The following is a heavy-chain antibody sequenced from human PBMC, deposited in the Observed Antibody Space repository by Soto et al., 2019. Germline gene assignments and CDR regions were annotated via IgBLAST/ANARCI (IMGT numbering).Heavy chain of an antibody. V-gene: IGHV2-5*02. CDR2: IYWDDDK. CDR3: THRLLVAASPPVGYLDY. CDR1: GFSLSTSGVG. J-gene: IGHJ4*02. Sequence: QITLKESGPTLVKPTQTLTLTCTFSGFSLSTSGVGVGWIRQPPGKALEWLALIYWDDDKRYSPSLKSRLTITKDSSKCQAVLTMTNIDPADTATYFCTHRLLVAASPPVGYLDYCGQRTLVNVSA. D-gene: IGHD2-15*01.